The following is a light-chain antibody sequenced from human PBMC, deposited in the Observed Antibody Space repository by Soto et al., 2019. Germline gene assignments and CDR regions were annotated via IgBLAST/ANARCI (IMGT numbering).Light chain of an antibody. CDR2: AAS. CDR1: KSISNH. J-gene: IGKJ1*01. V-gene: IGKV1-39*01. Sequence: DIQMTQSPSSLSASVEDRVIITCRASKSISNHLNWYQQKPGKAPKLLIFAASSLQSGVPSRFSGSRSGTEFTLTISSLQPDDFATYYCQQSNTLWTFGQGTKVDIK. CDR3: QQSNTLWT.